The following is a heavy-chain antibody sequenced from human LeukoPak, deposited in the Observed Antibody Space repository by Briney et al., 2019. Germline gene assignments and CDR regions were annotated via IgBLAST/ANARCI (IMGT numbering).Heavy chain of an antibody. Sequence: GGSLRLSCAASGFTFSNAWMSWVRQAPGKGLEWVGRIKSKTDGGTTDYAAPVKGRFTISRDDSKNTLYLQMNSLKTEDTAVYCCTTVVVVAATRVDYWGQGALVTVSS. V-gene: IGHV3-15*01. CDR2: IKSKTDGGTT. CDR3: TTVVVVAATRVDY. CDR1: GFTFSNAW. D-gene: IGHD2-15*01. J-gene: IGHJ4*02.